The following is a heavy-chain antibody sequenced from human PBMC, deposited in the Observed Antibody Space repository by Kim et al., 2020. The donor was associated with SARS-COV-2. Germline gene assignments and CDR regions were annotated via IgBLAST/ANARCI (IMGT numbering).Heavy chain of an antibody. J-gene: IGHJ4*02. V-gene: IGHV3-11*01. D-gene: IGHD6-13*01. CDR3: VRDDCTSITCPKGYSSSSTFGPIKDY. Sequence: GGSLRLSCAASGFTLSQYYMSWIRQAPGKGLEWVAYIGSTGSPIYYADSVKGRFTISRDNAKNSLSLQMNSLRAEDTAVYYCVRDDCTSITCPKGYSSSSTFGPIKDYWGLGTLVTVSS. CDR2: IGSTGSPI. CDR1: GFTLSQYY.